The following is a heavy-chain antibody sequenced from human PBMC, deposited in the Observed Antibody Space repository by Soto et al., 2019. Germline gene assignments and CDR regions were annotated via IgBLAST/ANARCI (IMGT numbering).Heavy chain of an antibody. CDR2: ISYDGSNK. Sequence: HPVGSLRLSCAASGFTFSSYVMHWVRQAPGKGLEWVALISYDGSNKQYGDSVKGRFTISRDNSKNTLYLQVNSLRAEDTAVYYCARETPGWNPYDFWGQGTQVTVSS. D-gene: IGHD1-1*01. CDR3: ARETPGWNPYDF. J-gene: IGHJ4*02. CDR1: GFTFSSYV. V-gene: IGHV3-30*03.